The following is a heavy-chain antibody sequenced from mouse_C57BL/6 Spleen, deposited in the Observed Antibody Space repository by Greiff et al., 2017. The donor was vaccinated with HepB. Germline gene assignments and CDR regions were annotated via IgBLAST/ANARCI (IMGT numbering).Heavy chain of an antibody. Sequence: VQLQQPGAELVKPGASVKMSCKASGYTFTSYWITWVKQRPGQGLEWIGDIYPGSGSTNYNEKFKSKATLTVDTSSSTAYMHLSSLTSEDSAVYYCARYYYGSSYVNYWGQGTTLTVSS. V-gene: IGHV1-55*01. CDR3: ARYYYGSSYVNY. D-gene: IGHD1-1*01. CDR2: IYPGSGST. CDR1: GYTFTSYW. J-gene: IGHJ2*01.